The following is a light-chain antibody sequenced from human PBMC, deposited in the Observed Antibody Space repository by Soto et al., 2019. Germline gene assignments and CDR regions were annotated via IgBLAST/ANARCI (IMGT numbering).Light chain of an antibody. CDR1: RTVSVN. Sequence: EVVMTQSPATLSVSPGDTATLACRASRTVSVNVAWYQQKPGQAPRLLIFGASTRATGIPARFSGGGSGTEFTLTVSSLQSEDFAVYYCPQYSSWPPLAFGGGTKVEI. CDR3: PQYSSWPPLA. V-gene: IGKV3-15*01. CDR2: GAS. J-gene: IGKJ4*01.